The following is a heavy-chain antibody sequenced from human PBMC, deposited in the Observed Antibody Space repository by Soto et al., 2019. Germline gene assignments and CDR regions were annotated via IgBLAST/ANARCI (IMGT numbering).Heavy chain of an antibody. V-gene: IGHV3-23*01. CDR2: ISGSGGST. CDR3: AKAGYSSGWYGDAFDI. CDR1: GFTFSSYA. Sequence: GGSLRLSCAASGFTFSSYAMSWVRQAPGKGLEWVSVISGSGGSTYYADSVKGRFTISRDNAKNSLYLQMNSLRAEDTALYYCAKAGYSSGWYGDAFDIWGQGTMVTVSS. J-gene: IGHJ3*02. D-gene: IGHD6-19*01.